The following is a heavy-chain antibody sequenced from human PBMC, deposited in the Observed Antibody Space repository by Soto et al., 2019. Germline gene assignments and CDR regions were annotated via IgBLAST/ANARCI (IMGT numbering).Heavy chain of an antibody. V-gene: IGHV1-69*04. CDR1: VCTYSSDP. D-gene: IGHD3-16*01. CDR3: ARGLLGESTLFEY. CDR2: IIPILGIA. J-gene: IGHJ4*02. Sequence: PVKVSCKTSVCTYSSDPSSRGRQAPGQGLEWMGRIIPILGIANYAQKFQGRVTITADKSTSTAYMELSSLRSEDTAVYYCARGLLGESTLFEYWGQGTLVTVSS.